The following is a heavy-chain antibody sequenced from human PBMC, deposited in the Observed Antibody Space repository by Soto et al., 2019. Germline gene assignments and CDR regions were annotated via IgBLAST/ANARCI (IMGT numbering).Heavy chain of an antibody. CDR1: GGTFSSYA. J-gene: IGHJ6*02. D-gene: IGHD6-6*01. Sequence: QVQLVQSGAEVKKPGSSVKVSCKASGGTFSSYAISWVRQAPGQGLEWMGGIIPIFGTANYAQKFQGRVTITADESTSTAYMELSSLRSEDTAVYHCARRGAARPVGNYYYGMDVWGQGTTVTVSS. CDR3: ARRGAARPVGNYYYGMDV. CDR2: IIPIFGTA. V-gene: IGHV1-69*01.